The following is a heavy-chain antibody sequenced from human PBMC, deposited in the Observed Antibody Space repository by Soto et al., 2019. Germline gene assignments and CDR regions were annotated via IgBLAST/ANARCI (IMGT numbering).Heavy chain of an antibody. J-gene: IGHJ4*02. CDR3: AKDRNTMIVVVLLAY. D-gene: IGHD3-22*01. V-gene: IGHV3-23*01. CDR2: ISATAVTS. Sequence: GGSLRLSCAASGFTFSDYVMSWVRQAPGKGLEWVSGISATAVTSYSADSVKGRFTISRDNSKNTLYLQMNSLRAEDTAVYYCAKDRNTMIVVVLLAYWGQGTLVTVSS. CDR1: GFTFSDYV.